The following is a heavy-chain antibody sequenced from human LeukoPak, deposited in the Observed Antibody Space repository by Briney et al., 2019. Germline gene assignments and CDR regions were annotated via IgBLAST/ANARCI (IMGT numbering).Heavy chain of an antibody. CDR3: AREGYYYDSSGYYSSVYFDY. CDR2: IYTSGTT. V-gene: IGHV4-4*07. CDR1: GGSISSYY. J-gene: IGHJ4*02. D-gene: IGHD3-22*01. Sequence: PSETLSLTCTVSGGSISSYYWSWIRQPGGKGLEWVGRIYTSGTTTYIPSLKRRVTMSVDTSKNHFSLKLSSVTAADTAVYYCAREGYYYDSSGYYSSVYFDYWGQGTLVTVSS.